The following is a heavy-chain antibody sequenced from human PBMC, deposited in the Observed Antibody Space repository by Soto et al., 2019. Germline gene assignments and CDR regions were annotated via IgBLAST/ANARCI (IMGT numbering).Heavy chain of an antibody. CDR1: GFSFSDYA. Sequence: GGSLRLSCAASGFSFSDYAMSWVRQAPGKGLEWVSVISESGGSTHYADSVRGRFTVSXXXSXXSXSLRKNXLRDXDTAVYFCAKRSPYSSGWYSPIFDYWGRGA. J-gene: IGHJ4*02. V-gene: IGHV3-23*01. D-gene: IGHD6-13*01. CDR2: ISESGGST. CDR3: AKRSPYSSGWYSPIFDY.